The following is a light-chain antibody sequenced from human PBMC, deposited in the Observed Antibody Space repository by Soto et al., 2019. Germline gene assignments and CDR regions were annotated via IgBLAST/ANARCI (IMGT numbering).Light chain of an antibody. CDR2: DAS. J-gene: IGKJ4*01. CDR3: QQYGFTPLP. V-gene: IGKV3-11*01. CDR1: QSVSSY. Sequence: VLTQSEATHSLSQEKRYTLSFRACQSVSSYLAWYQQKPGQAPRLLIYDASNRATGIPDRFSGSGSVTDFTLTISRLEPEEFAVYYCQQYGFTPLPFGGGTKVAI.